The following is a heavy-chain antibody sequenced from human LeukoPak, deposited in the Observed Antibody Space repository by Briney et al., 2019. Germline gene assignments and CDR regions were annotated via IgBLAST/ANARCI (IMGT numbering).Heavy chain of an antibody. CDR3: AKEPGIAAAGLDAFDI. J-gene: IGHJ3*02. V-gene: IGHV3-30-3*01. D-gene: IGHD6-13*01. Sequence: PGGSLRLSCAASGFTFSSYAMHWVRQAPGKGLEWVAFISHDGSNKYYADSVKGRFTISRDNSKNTLYLQMNSLRAEDTAVYYCAKEPGIAAAGLDAFDIWGQGTMVTVSS. CDR2: ISHDGSNK. CDR1: GFTFSSYA.